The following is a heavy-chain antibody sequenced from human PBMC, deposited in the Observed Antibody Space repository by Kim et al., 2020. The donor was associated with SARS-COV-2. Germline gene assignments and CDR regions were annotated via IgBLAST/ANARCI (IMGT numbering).Heavy chain of an antibody. D-gene: IGHD4-4*01. CDR3: AKFMTTVNTGWDY. CDR2: ISGSGVST. Sequence: GGSLRLSCAASGFTFSSYAMSWVRQAPGKGLEWVSGISGSGVSTYYSDSVKGRFTISRDNYKNTLYLQMNSLRAEDTAVYYCAKFMTTVNTGWDYWGQGTLFTVSS. V-gene: IGHV3-23*01. J-gene: IGHJ4*02. CDR1: GFTFSSYA.